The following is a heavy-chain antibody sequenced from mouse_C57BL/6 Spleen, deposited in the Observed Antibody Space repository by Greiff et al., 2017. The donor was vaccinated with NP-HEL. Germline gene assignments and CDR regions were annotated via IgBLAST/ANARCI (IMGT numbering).Heavy chain of an antibody. CDR1: GYTFTSYW. J-gene: IGHJ4*01. CDR2: IHPNSGST. V-gene: IGHV1-64*01. Sequence: VQLQQPGAELVKPGASVKLSCKASGYTFTSYWMHWVKQRPGQGLEWIGMIHPNSGSTNYNEKFKSKATLTVDKSSSTAYMQLSSLTSEDSAVYYCARGDYYGSNDYAMDYWGQGTSVTVSS. D-gene: IGHD1-1*01. CDR3: ARGDYYGSNDYAMDY.